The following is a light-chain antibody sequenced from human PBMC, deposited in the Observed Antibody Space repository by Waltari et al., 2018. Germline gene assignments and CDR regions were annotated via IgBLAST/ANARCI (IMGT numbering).Light chain of an antibody. Sequence: QLVLTQSPSASASLGASVRLTCTLDSGHSSNIVAWVQQQPEKGPRGLVTVNIDGSHTKGAEIPDRFSGSSSGAERYLTISSLQSEDEADYFCQTGGHGTWVFGGGTKLTVL. CDR1: SGHSSNI. CDR3: QTGGHGTWV. CDR2: VNIDGSH. J-gene: IGLJ3*02. V-gene: IGLV4-69*01.